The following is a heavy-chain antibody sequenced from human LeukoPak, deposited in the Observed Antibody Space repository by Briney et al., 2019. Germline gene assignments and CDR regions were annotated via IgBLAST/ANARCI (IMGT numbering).Heavy chain of an antibody. CDR3: ARGTYRHDY. V-gene: IGHV1-2*02. Sequence: ASVKVSCKASGYTFTGYYIHWVRQAPGQGLEWMGWINPNTGGTNYAQKFQGRVTMTRDTSISTAHMELSRLRSDDTAVYYCARGTYRHDYWGQGTLVTVSS. CDR2: INPNTGGT. J-gene: IGHJ4*02. CDR1: GYTFTGYY.